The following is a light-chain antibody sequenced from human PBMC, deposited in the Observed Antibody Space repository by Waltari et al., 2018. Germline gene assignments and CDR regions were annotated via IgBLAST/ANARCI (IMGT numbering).Light chain of an antibody. CDR3: CSFAGYGIYV. CDR1: NSNVDILHL. V-gene: IGLV2-23*02. J-gene: IGLJ1*01. CDR2: EIS. Sequence: QSALTQPASVSGSPGQSITISCTAVNSNVDILHLVSRYHHHPGRNPSLLIYEISHRPSGISSRFSGSKSGNTASLTISGLQPGDEADYFCCSFAGYGIYVFGSGTQVSVL.